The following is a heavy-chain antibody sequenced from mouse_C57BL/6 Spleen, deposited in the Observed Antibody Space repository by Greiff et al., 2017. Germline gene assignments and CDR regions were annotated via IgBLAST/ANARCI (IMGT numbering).Heavy chain of an antibody. CDR1: GYTFTSYW. CDR3: ARKGNYDAMDY. D-gene: IGHD2-1*01. CDR2: IDPSDSYT. V-gene: IGHV1-59*01. J-gene: IGHJ4*01. Sequence: VQLQQSGAELVRPGTSVKLSCKASGYTFTSYWMHWVKQRPGQGLEWIGVIDPSDSYTNFNQKFKGKATLTVDTSSSTAYMQLSSLTSEDSAVYYCARKGNYDAMDYWGQGTSVTVSS.